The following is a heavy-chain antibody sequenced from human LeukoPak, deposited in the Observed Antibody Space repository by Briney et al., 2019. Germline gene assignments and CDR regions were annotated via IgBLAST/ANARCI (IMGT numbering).Heavy chain of an antibody. Sequence: GGSLSLSCAASGFTVSSNYMTWVRQAPGKGLEWVSVIYSGGNTYYADSVKGRFTISRDNSKNTLYLQMNSLRAEDTAVYYCANIITMVREVTNIDYWGQGTLVTVSS. CDR1: GFTVSSNY. CDR2: IYSGGNT. D-gene: IGHD3-10*01. V-gene: IGHV3-53*01. J-gene: IGHJ4*02. CDR3: ANIITMVREVTNIDY.